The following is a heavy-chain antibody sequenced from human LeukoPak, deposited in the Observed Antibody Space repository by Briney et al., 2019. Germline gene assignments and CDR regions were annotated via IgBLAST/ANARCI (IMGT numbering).Heavy chain of an antibody. J-gene: IGHJ6*02. CDR1: GFTFSSYG. Sequence: GGSLRLSCAASGFTFSSYGMHWVRQAPGKGLEWVAVIWYDGSNKYYADSVKGRFTISRDNSKNTLYLQMNSLRAEDTAVYYCARAVGYCSSTSCFPRYYYYYGMDVWGQGTTVTVSS. D-gene: IGHD2-2*01. CDR2: IWYDGSNK. V-gene: IGHV3-33*01. CDR3: ARAVGYCSSTSCFPRYYYYYGMDV.